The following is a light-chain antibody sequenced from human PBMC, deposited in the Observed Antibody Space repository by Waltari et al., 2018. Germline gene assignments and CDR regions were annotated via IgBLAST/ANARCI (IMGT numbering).Light chain of an antibody. CDR2: DVS. CDR1: SSHFPTNNY. Sequence: QSALTQPASVSGSPGQSITISCTGSSSHFPTNNYFSWYQQHPGKAPKLMLYDVSNRPPGVSIRFSGSKSGNTASLTISGLRAEDEADYHCSSYTGGSTSVFGTGTKVTVL. CDR3: SSYTGGSTSV. J-gene: IGLJ1*01. V-gene: IGLV2-14*03.